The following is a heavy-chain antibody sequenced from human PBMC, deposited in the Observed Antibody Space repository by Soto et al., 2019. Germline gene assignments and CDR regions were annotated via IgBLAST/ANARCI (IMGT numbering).Heavy chain of an antibody. CDR2: ISGSDGKT. CDR1: GFSFGSYA. J-gene: IGHJ4*02. V-gene: IGHV3-23*01. CDR3: ARWSYLDY. Sequence: LRLSCAASGFSFGSYALSWVRQAPGKGLEWVSTISGSDGKTFYADSVKGRFSISGDTSQNTLYLQMNSLRADDTAIYYCARWSYLDYWGQGTRVTVSS. D-gene: IGHD3-3*01.